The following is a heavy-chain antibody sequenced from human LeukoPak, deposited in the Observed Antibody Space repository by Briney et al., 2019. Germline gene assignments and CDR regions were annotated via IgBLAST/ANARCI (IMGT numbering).Heavy chain of an antibody. CDR2: IYTSGST. V-gene: IGHV4-61*02. CDR1: GGSISSGSYY. J-gene: IGHJ4*02. CDR3: ARDGYSGNDGL. D-gene: IGHD5-12*01. Sequence: SETLSLTCTVSGGSISSGSYYWSWIRQPAGKGLEWIGRIYTSGSTNYNPSLKSRVTISVGTSKNQFSLKLISVTAADTAVYYCARDGYSGNDGLWGQGTLVTVSS.